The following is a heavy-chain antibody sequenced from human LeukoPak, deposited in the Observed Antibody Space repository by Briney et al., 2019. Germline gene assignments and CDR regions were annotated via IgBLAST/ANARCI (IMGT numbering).Heavy chain of an antibody. CDR1: GDSLDGHY. D-gene: IGHD2-8*01. CDR2: IYSSGSR. J-gene: IGHJ3*02. CDR3: ARLNGDGFDI. V-gene: IGHV4-4*07. Sequence: SETLSLTCTVSGDSLDGHYWCWIRQPAGKGLEWIGRIYSSGSRNYAPSLKSRVTMSIDTSKKSLSLKLNTVTAADTAVYYCARLNGDGFDIWGQGAKVTVSS.